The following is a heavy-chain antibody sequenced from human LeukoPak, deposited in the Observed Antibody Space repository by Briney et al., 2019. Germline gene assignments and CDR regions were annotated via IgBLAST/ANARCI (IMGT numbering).Heavy chain of an antibody. CDR1: GGSISSSNYY. D-gene: IGHD3-10*01. J-gene: IGHJ4*02. CDR2: IFYSGST. V-gene: IGHV4-39*07. CDR3: AREALLLWFGELLRGYYFDY. Sequence: TSETLSLTCTVSGGSISSSNYYWGWIRQPPGKGLEWIGNIFYSGSTHYNPSLKSRVTISVDTSKNQFSLKLSSVTAADTAVYYCAREALLLWFGELLRGYYFDYWGQGTLVTVSS.